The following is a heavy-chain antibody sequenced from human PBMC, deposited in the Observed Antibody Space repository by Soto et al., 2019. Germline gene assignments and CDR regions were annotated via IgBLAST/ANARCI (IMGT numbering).Heavy chain of an antibody. Sequence: EVQLVESGGGLVQPGGSLRLSCAASGFTFSSYEMNWVRQAPGKGLEWVGRIRSKGNSYATAYAASVKDRFTISRDDSANTAFLQMNSLKTEDTAVYYCTRPGFSSGWTDYWGQGTLVTVSS. CDR2: IRSKGNSYAT. V-gene: IGHV3-73*01. CDR3: TRPGFSSGWTDY. CDR1: GFTFSSYE. J-gene: IGHJ4*02. D-gene: IGHD6-19*01.